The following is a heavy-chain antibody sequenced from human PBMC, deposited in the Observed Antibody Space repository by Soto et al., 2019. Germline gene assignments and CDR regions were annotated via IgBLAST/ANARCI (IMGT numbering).Heavy chain of an antibody. CDR1: GGSISSGGYY. CDR3: AREGLGDYAGPALD. Sequence: SETLSLTCTVSGGSISSGGYYWSWIRQHPGKGLEWIGYIYYSGSTNYNPSLKSRVTISVDTSKNQFSLKLSSVTAADTAVYYCAREGLGDYAGPALDWGQGTLVTVSS. J-gene: IGHJ4*02. D-gene: IGHD4-17*01. V-gene: IGHV4-61*08. CDR2: IYYSGST.